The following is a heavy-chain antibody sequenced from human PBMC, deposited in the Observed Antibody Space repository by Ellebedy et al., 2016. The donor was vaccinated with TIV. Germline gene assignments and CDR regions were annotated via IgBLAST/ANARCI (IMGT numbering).Heavy chain of an antibody. V-gene: IGHV3-74*01. Sequence: PGGSLRLSCAASGFTFSSYWMHWVRQAPGKGLVWVSLINSDGSRKTYADSVKGRFTISSDNAKNTLYLQMNSLRAEDTAVYYCASRGVAVQGADYWGQGTLVTVSS. CDR3: ASRGVAVQGADY. CDR1: GFTFSSYW. D-gene: IGHD3-10*01. J-gene: IGHJ4*02. CDR2: INSDGSRK.